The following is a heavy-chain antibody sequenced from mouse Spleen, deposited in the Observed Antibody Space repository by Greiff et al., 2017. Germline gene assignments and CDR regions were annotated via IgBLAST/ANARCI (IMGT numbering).Heavy chain of an antibody. D-gene: IGHD2-14*01. CDR2: IDPSDSYT. CDR1: GYTFTSYW. J-gene: IGHJ4*01. Sequence: VQLQQPGAELVKPGASVKLSCKASGYTFTSYWMHWVKQRPGQGLEWIGEIDPSDSYTNYNQKFKGKATLTVDKSSSTAYMQLSSLTSEDSAVYYCARRGNRYLDYWGQGTSVTVSS. V-gene: IGHV1-69*02. CDR3: ARRGNRYLDY.